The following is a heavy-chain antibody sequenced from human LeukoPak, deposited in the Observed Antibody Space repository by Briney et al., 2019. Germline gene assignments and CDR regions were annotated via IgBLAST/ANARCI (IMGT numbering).Heavy chain of an antibody. Sequence: PGGSLRLSCAASGFTFSNAWMSWVRQGPGKGLEWVGRIKSKTEGGTTDYAAPVKGRFTISRDDSKNTLYLQMNSLKTEDTAVYYCTTVKQWLVYFWGQGTLVTVSS. J-gene: IGHJ4*02. V-gene: IGHV3-15*01. D-gene: IGHD6-19*01. CDR1: GFTFSNAW. CDR2: IKSKTEGGTT. CDR3: TTVKQWLVYF.